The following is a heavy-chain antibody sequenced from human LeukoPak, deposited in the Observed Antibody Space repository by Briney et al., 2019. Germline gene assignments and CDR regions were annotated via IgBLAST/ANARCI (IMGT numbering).Heavy chain of an antibody. J-gene: IGHJ4*02. Sequence: KPSETLSLTCSVSGASMRGYYWSWIRQPAGKGLEWIGRIYSSGSTIYNPSLKSRVTISVDKSNNQFSLRLTSVTAADTAVYYCATDQVTNGYALYVYYSDHWGQGTRVTVSS. V-gene: IGHV4-4*07. CDR1: GASMRGYY. D-gene: IGHD4-11*01. CDR3: ATDQVTNGYALYVYYSDH. CDR2: IYSSGST.